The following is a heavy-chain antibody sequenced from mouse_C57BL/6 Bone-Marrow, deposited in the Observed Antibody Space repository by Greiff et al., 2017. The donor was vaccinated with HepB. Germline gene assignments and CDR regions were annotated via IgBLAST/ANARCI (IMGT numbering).Heavy chain of an antibody. J-gene: IGHJ4*01. D-gene: IGHD1-1*01. CDR2: IHPNSGST. CDR3: ARRYYGSPMDY. V-gene: IGHV1-64*01. CDR1: GYTFTSYW. Sequence: QVQLQQPGAELVKPGASVKLSCKASGYTFTSYWMHWVKQRPGQGLEWIGMIHPNSGSTNYNEKFKSKATLTVDKSSSTAYMQLSSLTSEGSAVYYCARRYYGSPMDYWGQGTSVTVSS.